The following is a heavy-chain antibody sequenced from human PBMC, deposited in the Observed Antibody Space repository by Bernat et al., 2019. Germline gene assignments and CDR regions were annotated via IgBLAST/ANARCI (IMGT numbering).Heavy chain of an antibody. CDR2: ISGSGGST. CDR1: GFTFSSYA. D-gene: IGHD5-18*01. CDR3: ARARGYSYGLTEY. Sequence: EVQLLESGGGLVQPGGSLRLSCAASGFTFSSYAMSWVRQAPGKGLEWVSAISGSGGSTYYADSVKGRFTISRDNSKNTLYLQMNSLRAEDTAVYYCARARGYSYGLTEYWGQGTLVTVSS. V-gene: IGHV3-23*01. J-gene: IGHJ4*02.